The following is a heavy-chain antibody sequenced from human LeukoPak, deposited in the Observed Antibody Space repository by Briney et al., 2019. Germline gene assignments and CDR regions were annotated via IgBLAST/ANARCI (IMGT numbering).Heavy chain of an antibody. CDR2: INHSGST. Sequence: SETLSLTCAVYGGSFSGYYWSWIRQPPGKGLEWIGEINHSGSTNYNPSLKSRVTISVDTSKNQFSLKLSSVTAADTAVYYRARHRRSGSYFWWFDPWGQGTLVTVSS. V-gene: IGHV4-34*01. CDR3: ARHRRSGSYFWWFDP. CDR1: GGSFSGYY. J-gene: IGHJ5*02. D-gene: IGHD1-26*01.